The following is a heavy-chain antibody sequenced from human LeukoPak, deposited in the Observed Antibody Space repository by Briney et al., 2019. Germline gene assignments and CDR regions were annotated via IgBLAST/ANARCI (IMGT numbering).Heavy chain of an antibody. Sequence: SETLSLTCAVYGGSFSGYYWSWIRRPPGKGLEWIGEINHSGSTNYNPSLKSRVTISVDTSKNQFSLKLSSVTAADTAVYYCARAHDGSSCIDYWGQGTLVTVSS. CDR2: INHSGST. J-gene: IGHJ4*02. CDR3: ARAHDGSSCIDY. CDR1: GGSFSGYY. V-gene: IGHV4-34*01. D-gene: IGHD6-13*01.